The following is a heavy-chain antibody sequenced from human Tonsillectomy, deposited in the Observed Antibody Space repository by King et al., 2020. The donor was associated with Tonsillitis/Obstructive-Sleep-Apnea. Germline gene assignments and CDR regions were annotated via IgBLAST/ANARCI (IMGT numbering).Heavy chain of an antibody. CDR2: IDPSDSYT. Sequence: VQLVESGAEVKKPGESLRISCKGSGYSFTSYWISWMRQMPGKGLEWMGRIDPSDSYTNYSPSFQGHVTISADKSISTAYLQWSSLKASDTAMYYCATRVFYCSSTSCYTEFDYWGQGTLVTVSS. CDR3: ATRVFYCSSTSCYTEFDY. J-gene: IGHJ4*02. D-gene: IGHD2-2*02. CDR1: GYSFTSYW. V-gene: IGHV5-10-1*01.